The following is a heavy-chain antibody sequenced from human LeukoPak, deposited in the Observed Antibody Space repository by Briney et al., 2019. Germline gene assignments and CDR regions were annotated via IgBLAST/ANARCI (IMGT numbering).Heavy chain of an antibody. J-gene: IGHJ3*02. CDR1: GFTFSDYY. CDR2: ISSSSSYT. Sequence: GGSLRLSCAASGFTFSDYYMSWIRQAPGKGLEWVSHISSSSSYTNYADSVKGRFTISRDNAKNSLYLQMNSLRAEDTAVYYCARSSRGDSFDIWGQGTMVTVSS. V-gene: IGHV3-11*06. CDR3: ARSSRGDSFDI.